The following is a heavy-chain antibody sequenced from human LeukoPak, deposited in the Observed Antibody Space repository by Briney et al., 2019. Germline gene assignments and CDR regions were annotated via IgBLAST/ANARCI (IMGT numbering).Heavy chain of an antibody. CDR1: GYTFTGYY. J-gene: IGHJ4*02. CDR2: INPNSGGT. CDR3: ARGGYSSGWYRYFDY. Sequence: ASVKVSCKASGYTFTGYYMHWVRQAQGHGHELMGWINPNSGGTNYAQKFQGRVTMTRDTSISTAYMELSRLRSDDTAVYYCARGGYSSGWYRYFDYWGQGTLVTVSS. D-gene: IGHD6-19*01. V-gene: IGHV1-2*02.